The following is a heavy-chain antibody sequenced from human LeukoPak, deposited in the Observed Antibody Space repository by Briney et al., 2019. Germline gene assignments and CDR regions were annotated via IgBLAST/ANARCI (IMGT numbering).Heavy chain of an antibody. V-gene: IGHV3-74*01. J-gene: IGHJ4*02. CDR1: GYTFSSYW. D-gene: IGHD6-19*01. CDR3: ALRIAVPGGFDS. CDR2: INPDGSVT. Sequence: PGGSLRLSCAASGYTFSSYWMHWVRQAPGKGPGWFSHINPDGSVTDYADSVKGRFTISRDNAKNTLYLQMNSLRAEDTAVYYCALRIAVPGGFDSWGQGTLVTVSS.